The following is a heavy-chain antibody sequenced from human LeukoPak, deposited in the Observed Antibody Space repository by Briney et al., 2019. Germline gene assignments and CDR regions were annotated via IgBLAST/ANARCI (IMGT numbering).Heavy chain of an antibody. Sequence: SETLSLTCTVSGGSISSYYWSWIRQPPGKGLEWIGYIYYSGSTNYNPSLKSRVTISVDTSKNQFSLKLSSVTAAVTAVYYCARGGYYYDSSGYFPVWGQGTMVTVSS. CDR1: GGSISSYY. D-gene: IGHD3-22*01. CDR2: IYYSGST. CDR3: ARGGYYYDSSGYFPV. V-gene: IGHV4-59*01. J-gene: IGHJ3*01.